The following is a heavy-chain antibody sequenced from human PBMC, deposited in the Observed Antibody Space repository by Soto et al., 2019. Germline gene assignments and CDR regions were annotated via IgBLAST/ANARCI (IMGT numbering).Heavy chain of an antibody. CDR3: ARKKGITMVRGPNDAFDI. D-gene: IGHD3-10*01. V-gene: IGHV3-21*04. J-gene: IGHJ3*02. Sequence: GGSLRLSCAASGFTFNKYSMIWVRQAPGKGLEWVSSISSSSSYIYYADSVKGRFTISRDNAKNSLCLQMNSLRAEDTAVYYCARKKGITMVRGPNDAFDIWGQGTMVTVS. CDR2: ISSSSSYI. CDR1: GFTFNKYS.